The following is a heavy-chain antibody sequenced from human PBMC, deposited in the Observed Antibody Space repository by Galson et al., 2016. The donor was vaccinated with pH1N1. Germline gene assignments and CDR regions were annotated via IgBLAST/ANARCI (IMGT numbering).Heavy chain of an antibody. D-gene: IGHD6-19*01. CDR2: INLSGHST. J-gene: IGHJ4*02. V-gene: IGHV3-9*01. Sequence: SLSLSCAASGFTFGAYAMHWVRQAPGKGLQWVSGINLSGHSTGYADSVKGRFTISRDNAKNSLYLQMNSLKSEDTALYYCGKDWGSGGWSLPDYWGQGTLVTVSA. CDR3: GKDWGSGGWSLPDY. CDR1: GFTFGAYA.